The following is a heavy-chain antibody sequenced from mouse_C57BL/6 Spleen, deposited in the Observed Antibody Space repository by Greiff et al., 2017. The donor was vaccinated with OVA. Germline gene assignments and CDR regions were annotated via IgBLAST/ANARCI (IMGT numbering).Heavy chain of an antibody. CDR2: IYPRSGNT. D-gene: IGHD1-1*01. CDR1: GYTFTSYG. Sequence: QVQLQQSGAELARPGASVTLSCKASGYTFTSYGISWVKQRTGQGLEWIGEIYPRSGNTYYNEKFKGKATLTADKSSSTAYMELRSLTSEDSAVYFCARYFDYGSSYFYYFDYWGQGTTLTVSS. J-gene: IGHJ2*01. CDR3: ARYFDYGSSYFYYFDY. V-gene: IGHV1-81*01.